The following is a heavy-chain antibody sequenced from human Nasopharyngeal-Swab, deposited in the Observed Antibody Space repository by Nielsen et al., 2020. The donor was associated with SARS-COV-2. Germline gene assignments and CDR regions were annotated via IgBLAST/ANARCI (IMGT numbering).Heavy chain of an antibody. Sequence: RQAPGKGLEWFGYIYYSGSTYYNPSLKSRVTISVDTSKNQFSLKLSSVTAADTAVYYCARATMIVVVIGAFDIWGQGTMVTVSS. CDR2: IYYSGST. CDR3: ARATMIVVVIGAFDI. J-gene: IGHJ3*02. D-gene: IGHD3-22*01. V-gene: IGHV4-31*02.